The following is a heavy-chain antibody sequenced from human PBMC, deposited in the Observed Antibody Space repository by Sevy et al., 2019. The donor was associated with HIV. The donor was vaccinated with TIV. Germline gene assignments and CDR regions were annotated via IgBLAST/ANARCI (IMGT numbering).Heavy chain of an antibody. CDR1: GFTFSSYS. CDR3: ARPYDSSGYYYNFDY. J-gene: IGHJ4*02. CDR2: ISSSSTI. D-gene: IGHD3-22*01. Sequence: GGSLRLSCAASGFTFSSYSMNWVRQAPGKGLEWVSYISSSSTIYYADSVKGRFTITRDNAKNSLYLQMNSLRDEDTALDYCARPYDSSGYYYNFDYWGQGTLVTVSS. V-gene: IGHV3-48*02.